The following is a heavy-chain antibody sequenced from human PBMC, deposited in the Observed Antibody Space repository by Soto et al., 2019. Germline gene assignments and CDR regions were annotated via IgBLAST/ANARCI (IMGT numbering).Heavy chain of an antibody. CDR3: ARAKGLGGYKFLRARNEYGMDV. CDR1: GYTFTSYD. J-gene: IGHJ6*02. V-gene: IGHV1-8*01. D-gene: IGHD5-12*01. Sequence: QVQLVQSGAEVKKPGASVKVSCKASGYTFTSYDINWVRQATGQGLEWMGWMNPNSGNTGYAQKFQGRVTMTRNTSISTVYMELSSLRSEDTAVYYSARAKGLGGYKFLRARNEYGMDVWGQGTTVTVSS. CDR2: MNPNSGNT.